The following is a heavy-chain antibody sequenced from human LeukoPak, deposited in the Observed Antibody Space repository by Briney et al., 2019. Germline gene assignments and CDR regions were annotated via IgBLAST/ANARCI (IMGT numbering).Heavy chain of an antibody. D-gene: IGHD3-10*01. V-gene: IGHV1-2*02. CDR3: AREGVAVRGVMILKRPAGFDY. J-gene: IGHJ4*02. Sequence: GASVKVSCKASGYTFTGYYMHWVRQAPGQGLEWMGWINPNSGGTNYAQKFQGRVTMTRDTSISTAYMELSRLRSDDTAVYYCAREGVAVRGVMILKRPAGFDYWGQGILVTVSS. CDR1: GYTFTGYY. CDR2: INPNSGGT.